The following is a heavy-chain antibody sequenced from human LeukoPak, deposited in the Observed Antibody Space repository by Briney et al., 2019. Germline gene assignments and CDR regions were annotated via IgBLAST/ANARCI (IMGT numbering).Heavy chain of an antibody. J-gene: IGHJ4*02. CDR2: ISGTGGST. Sequence: PGGSLRLSCTASGLTFSSYVMSWVRQAPGKGLEWVSTISGTGGSTFYADSVRGRFTISRDNSRSTLYLQMNSLRAEDTATYYCSPSRGDSSGYHYVYWGQGTLVTVSS. V-gene: IGHV3-23*01. CDR3: SPSRGDSSGYHYVY. D-gene: IGHD3-22*01. CDR1: GLTFSSYV.